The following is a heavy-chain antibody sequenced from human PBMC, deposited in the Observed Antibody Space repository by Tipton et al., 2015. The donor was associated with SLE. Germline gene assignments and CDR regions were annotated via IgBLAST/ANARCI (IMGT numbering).Heavy chain of an antibody. Sequence: SLRLSCAASGFTFSNYWMTWVRQAPGKGLEWVANIKKDGSPKFYVDSVKGRFTISRDNAKTRLYLQMNSLRVEDTAVYYCVGGLGDYWGRGTLVTVSS. CDR2: IKKDGSPK. D-gene: IGHD3/OR15-3a*01. J-gene: IGHJ4*02. V-gene: IGHV3-7*01. CDR1: GFTFSNYW. CDR3: VGGLGDY.